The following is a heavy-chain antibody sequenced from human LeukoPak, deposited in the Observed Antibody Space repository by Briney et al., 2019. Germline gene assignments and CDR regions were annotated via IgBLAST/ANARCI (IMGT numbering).Heavy chain of an antibody. CDR3: AKEPRIAAAPGITPDY. CDR2: ISGSGGST. Sequence: PGRSLRLSCAASGFTFSSYWMHWVRQAPGKGLEWVSAISGSGGSTYYADSVKGRFTISRDNSKNTLYLQMNSLRAEDTAVYYCAKEPRIAAAPGITPDYWGQGTLVTVSS. V-gene: IGHV3-23*01. J-gene: IGHJ4*02. CDR1: GFTFSSYW. D-gene: IGHD6-13*01.